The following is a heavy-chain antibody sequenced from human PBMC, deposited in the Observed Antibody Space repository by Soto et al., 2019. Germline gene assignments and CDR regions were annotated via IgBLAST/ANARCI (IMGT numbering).Heavy chain of an antibody. D-gene: IGHD6-6*01. Sequence: QVQLVESGGGVVQPGRSLRLSCAASGFTFSSYAMHWVRQAPGKGLEWVAVISYDGSKKYYADSVKGRFTISRDNSNNTLFLQMNSLRAGDTAVYYCAKPRSGSTITPRRDYDYGLDVWGQGTTVTVSS. CDR3: AKPRSGSTITPRRDYDYGLDV. J-gene: IGHJ6*02. CDR1: GFTFSSYA. V-gene: IGHV3-30*18. CDR2: ISYDGSKK.